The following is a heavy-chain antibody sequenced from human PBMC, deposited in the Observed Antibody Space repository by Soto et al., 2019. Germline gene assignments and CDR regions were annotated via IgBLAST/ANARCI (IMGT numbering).Heavy chain of an antibody. D-gene: IGHD6-19*01. V-gene: IGHV1-18*01. CDR1: GYPFTHYG. J-gene: IGHJ4*02. CDR2: ISPFNGNT. CDR3: ARAVAVAADFDY. Sequence: ASVKVSCKSSGYPFTHYGITWIRQAPGQGLEWMGWISPFNGNTNYGQTLQGRVTITRDTSASTAYMELSSLRSEDTAVYYCARAVAVAADFDYWGQGTLVTVSS.